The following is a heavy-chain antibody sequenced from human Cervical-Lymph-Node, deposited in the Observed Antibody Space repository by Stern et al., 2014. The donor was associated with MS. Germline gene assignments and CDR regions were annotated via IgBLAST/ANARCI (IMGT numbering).Heavy chain of an antibody. J-gene: IGHJ6*02. CDR2: IGPLFGKP. Sequence: AQLEESGAEVKKPGSSVKVSCKASGGTFSNYATSWVRQAPGQGLEWMGGIGPLFGKPNYAQKFQGRVTITADESTSTAYMDLSSLRSEDTAVYYCASPLTATSVPFGYYGMDVWGQGTTVTVS. V-gene: IGHV1-69*01. CDR3: ASPLTATSVPFGYYGMDV. CDR1: GGTFSNYA. D-gene: IGHD4-17*01.